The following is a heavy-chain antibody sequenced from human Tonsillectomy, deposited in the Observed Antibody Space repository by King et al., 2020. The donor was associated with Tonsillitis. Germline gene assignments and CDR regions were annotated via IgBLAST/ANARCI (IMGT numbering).Heavy chain of an antibody. V-gene: IGHV1-69*12. CDR3: ARPGGVRSTAGYDY. CDR2: IVPIFGTS. J-gene: IGHJ4*02. D-gene: IGHD3-10*01. Sequence: QLVQSGAEVKKPGSSVKVSCQASGGTFSSYPMNWVRQAPGHGLEWIGGIVPIFGTSNYAQKFQGRVTITADEDTSTAYMELSSLRSDDSAVYYCARPGGVRSTAGYDYWGQGTLITVSS. CDR1: GGTFSSYP.